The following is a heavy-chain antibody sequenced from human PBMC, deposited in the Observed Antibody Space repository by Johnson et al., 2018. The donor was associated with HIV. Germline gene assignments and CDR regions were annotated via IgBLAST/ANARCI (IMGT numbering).Heavy chain of an antibody. V-gene: IGHV3-20*04. CDR2: ITWNGGSK. CDR1: AFTFDDYG. Sequence: VQLVESGGGVVRPGGSLTLSCEASAFTFDDYGMSWVRQGPGKGLEWVSGITWNGGSKGYAASVKGRFTISRDNAKNSLYLQMNSLRAEDTALYYCARDTYSSDACDIWGQGTMVTVSS. J-gene: IGHJ3*02. CDR3: ARDTYSSDACDI. D-gene: IGHD4-11*01.